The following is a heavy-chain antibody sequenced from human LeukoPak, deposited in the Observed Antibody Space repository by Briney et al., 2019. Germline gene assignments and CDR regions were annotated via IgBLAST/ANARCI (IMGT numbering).Heavy chain of an antibody. CDR2: INPNSGGT. V-gene: IGHV1-2*02. Sequence: ASVKVSCKASGYTFTGYYMHWVRQAPGQGLEWMGWINPNSGGTNYAQKFQGRVTMTRDTFISTAYMELSRLRSDDTAVYYCASYYYDSSGYYYDYWGQGTLVTVSS. D-gene: IGHD3-22*01. CDR3: ASYYYDSSGYYYDY. J-gene: IGHJ4*02. CDR1: GYTFTGYY.